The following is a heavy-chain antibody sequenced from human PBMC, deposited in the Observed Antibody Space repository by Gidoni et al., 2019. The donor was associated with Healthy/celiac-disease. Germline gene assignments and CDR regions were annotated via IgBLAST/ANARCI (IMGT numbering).Heavy chain of an antibody. CDR1: GGSVSSGSYY. J-gene: IGHJ2*01. CDR2: IYYSGST. CDR3: ARQSYYYDSSGVRYFDL. Sequence: QVQLQESGPGLVKPSETLSLTCTVSGGSVSSGSYYWSWIRQPPGKGLEWLGYIYYSGSTNYNPSLKSRVTISVDTSKNQFSLKLSSVTAADTAVYYCARQSYYYDSSGVRYFDLWGRGTLVTVSS. V-gene: IGHV4-61*01. D-gene: IGHD3-22*01.